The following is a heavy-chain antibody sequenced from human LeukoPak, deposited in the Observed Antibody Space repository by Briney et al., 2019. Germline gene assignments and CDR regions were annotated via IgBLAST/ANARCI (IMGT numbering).Heavy chain of an antibody. CDR3: ARRFDC. J-gene: IGHJ4*02. V-gene: IGHV3-48*03. CDR2: ISSSSAI. CDR1: GFIFSSFE. Sequence: GGSLRLSCAASGFIFSSFEMNWVRQAPGKGLEWVSYISSSSAIDYADSVKGRFTISRDNAKNSLYLQMNSLRAEDTAVYYCARRFDCWGQGTLVIVSS.